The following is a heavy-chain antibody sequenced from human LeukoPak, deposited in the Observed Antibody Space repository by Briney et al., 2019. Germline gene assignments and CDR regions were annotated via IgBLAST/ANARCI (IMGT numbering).Heavy chain of an antibody. CDR3: AKGQETESRLDS. V-gene: IGHV1-69*06. Sequence: SVTVSCKASGYTFTSYGISWVRQAPGQGLEWMGGIIPIFGTANYAQKFQGRVTITADKSTSTAYMELSSLRAEDTALYYCAKGQETESRLDSWGQGTLVTVSS. CDR2: IIPIFGTA. J-gene: IGHJ4*02. CDR1: GYTFTSYG. D-gene: IGHD1-1*01.